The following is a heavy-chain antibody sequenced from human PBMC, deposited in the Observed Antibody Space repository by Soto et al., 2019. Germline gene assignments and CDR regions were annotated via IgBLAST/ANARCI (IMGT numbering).Heavy chain of an antibody. J-gene: IGHJ5*02. Sequence: GGSLRLSCAASGFTFSSYGMHWVRQAPGKGLEWVAVISYDGSNKYYADSVKGRFTISRDNSKNTLYLQMNSLRAEDTAVYYCAKSSGGSYPYNWFDPWGQGTLVTVSS. CDR2: ISYDGSNK. V-gene: IGHV3-30*18. CDR1: GFTFSSYG. CDR3: AKSSGGSYPYNWFDP. D-gene: IGHD2-15*01.